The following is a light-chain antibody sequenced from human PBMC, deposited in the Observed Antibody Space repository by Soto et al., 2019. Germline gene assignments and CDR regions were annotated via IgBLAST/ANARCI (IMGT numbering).Light chain of an antibody. CDR3: QQRSNWSAFT. V-gene: IGKV3-11*01. Sequence: EIVLTQSPATLSLSPGERATLSCRASQSVSSYLAWYQQKPGQAPRLLIYDASNRATGIPARFSGSGSGTNFTLTISSLEPEDFAVYYCQQRSNWSAFTFGQGTRREIK. CDR2: DAS. J-gene: IGKJ5*01. CDR1: QSVSSY.